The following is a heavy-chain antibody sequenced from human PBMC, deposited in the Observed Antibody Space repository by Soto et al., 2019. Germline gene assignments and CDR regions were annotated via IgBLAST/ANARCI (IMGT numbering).Heavy chain of an antibody. J-gene: IGHJ2*01. V-gene: IGHV3-7*01. CDR1: GFTFSSYW. D-gene: IGHD4-17*01. CDR2: IKQDGSEK. CDR3: ARDRGVTTSWYFDL. Sequence: GGSLRLSCAASGFTFSSYWMSWVRQAPGKGLEWVANIKQDGSEKYYVDSVKGRFTISRDNAKNSLYLQMNSLRAEDTAVYYCARDRGVTTSWYFDLWGRGTLVTVSS.